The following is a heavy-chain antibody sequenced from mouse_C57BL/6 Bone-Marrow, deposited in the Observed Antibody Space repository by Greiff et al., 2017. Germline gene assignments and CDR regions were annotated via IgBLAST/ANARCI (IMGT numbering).Heavy chain of an antibody. D-gene: IGHD1-1*01. CDR3: ASFYYSGSSYDY. CDR2: IYPRSGNT. Sequence: QVQLQQSGAELARPGASVKLSCKASGYTFTSYGISWVKQRTGQGLEWIGEIYPRSGNTYYNEKFKGKATLTADKSSSTAYMELRSLTSEDSAVYFCASFYYSGSSYDYWGQGTTLTVSS. V-gene: IGHV1-81*01. CDR1: GYTFTSYG. J-gene: IGHJ2*01.